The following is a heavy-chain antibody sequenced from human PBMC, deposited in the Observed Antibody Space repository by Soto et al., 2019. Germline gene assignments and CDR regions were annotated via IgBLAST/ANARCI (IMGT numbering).Heavy chain of an antibody. V-gene: IGHV4-31*03. Sequence: SETLSLTCTVSGGSISSGGYYWSWIRQHPGKGLEWIGYIYYSGSTYYNPSLKSRVTISVDTSKNQFSLKLSSVTAADTAVYYCAKNLYDSSGYYYGYWGQGTLVTVSS. D-gene: IGHD3-22*01. J-gene: IGHJ4*02. CDR2: IYYSGST. CDR1: GGSISSGGYY. CDR3: AKNLYDSSGYYYGY.